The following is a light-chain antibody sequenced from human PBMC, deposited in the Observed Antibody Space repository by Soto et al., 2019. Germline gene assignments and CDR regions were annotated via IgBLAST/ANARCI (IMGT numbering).Light chain of an antibody. J-gene: IGKJ4*02. CDR2: GAF. CDR3: RQYRRTLGFA. CDR1: QSVSSNF. Sequence: EIVLTQSPGAPSLSPGERATLSCRASQSVSSNFLAWYQEKPGQAPRLLIYGAFKKATGIPDRFSGSGGGTDFTLTISRLEPEDFAVYTCRQYRRTLGFAFGGGTKVEIK. V-gene: IGKV3-20*01.